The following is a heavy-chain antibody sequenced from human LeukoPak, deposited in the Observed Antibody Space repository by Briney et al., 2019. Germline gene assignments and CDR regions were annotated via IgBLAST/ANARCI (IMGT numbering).Heavy chain of an antibody. Sequence: SEALSLTCTVSGGSISSYYWSWIRQPPGKGLEWIGYIYYSGSTNYNPSLKSRVTISVDTSKNQFSLKLSSVTAADTAVYYCARQLGVYLDWFYDYWGQGTLVTVSS. D-gene: IGHD3-9*01. CDR1: GGSISSYY. CDR3: ARQLGVYLDWFYDY. J-gene: IGHJ4*02. V-gene: IGHV4-59*08. CDR2: IYYSGST.